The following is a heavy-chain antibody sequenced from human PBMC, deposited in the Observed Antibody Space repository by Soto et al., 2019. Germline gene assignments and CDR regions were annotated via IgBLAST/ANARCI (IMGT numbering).Heavy chain of an antibody. D-gene: IGHD2-2*01. J-gene: IGHJ5*02. V-gene: IGHV4-30-4*01. CDR1: GGSISSGDYY. CDR3: ARVVRFCRSPSFRGRNWFDP. CDR2: MFYVGAT. Sequence: QVQLQESGPGLVEPSQTLSLTCSVSGGSISSGDYYWSWIRQPPGKGLEWIGYMFYVGATYYNPSLKSRVTISVDTSKNQFSRKRSSVTAADTAVYHCARVVRFCRSPSFRGRNWFDPGGQGTLVTVTS.